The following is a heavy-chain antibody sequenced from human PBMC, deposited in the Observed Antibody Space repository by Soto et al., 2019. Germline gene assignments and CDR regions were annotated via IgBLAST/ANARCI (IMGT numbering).Heavy chain of an antibody. CDR3: AKDQGITIFGVVIYFDY. J-gene: IGHJ4*02. D-gene: IGHD3-3*01. Sequence: GGSLRLSCAASGFTFSSYAMSWVRQAPGKGLEWVSAISGSGGSTYYADSVKGRFTISRDNSKNTLYLQMNSLRAEDTAVYYCAKDQGITIFGVVIYFDYWGQGTLVTVSS. CDR2: ISGSGGST. CDR1: GFTFSSYA. V-gene: IGHV3-23*01.